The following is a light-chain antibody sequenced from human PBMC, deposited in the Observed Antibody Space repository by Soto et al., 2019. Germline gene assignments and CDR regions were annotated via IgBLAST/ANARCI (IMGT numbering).Light chain of an antibody. Sequence: IVLTQSPLSLPVTPGEPASISCRSSQSLVHRNGYDYLDWYLQKPGQSPQLLIYLSTHRASGVPDRFSGSGSGTNFTLTISSVQTEDVGVYYCMQARQSPVTFGGGAKVEIK. CDR3: MQARQSPVT. V-gene: IGKV2-28*01. CDR2: LST. J-gene: IGKJ4*01. CDR1: QSLVHRNGYDY.